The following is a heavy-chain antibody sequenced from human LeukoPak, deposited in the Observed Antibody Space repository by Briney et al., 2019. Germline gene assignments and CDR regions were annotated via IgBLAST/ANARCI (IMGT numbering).Heavy chain of an antibody. J-gene: IGHJ4*02. CDR2: IYYSGST. CDR1: GGSISSSSYY. V-gene: IGHV4-39*01. Sequence: SETLSLTCTVSGGSISSSSYYWGWIRQPPGKGLEWIGSIYYSGSTYYNPSLKSRVTISVDTSKNQFSLKLSSVTAADTAVYYCARRGRVAVADFDYWGQGTLVTASS. D-gene: IGHD6-19*01. CDR3: ARRGRVAVADFDY.